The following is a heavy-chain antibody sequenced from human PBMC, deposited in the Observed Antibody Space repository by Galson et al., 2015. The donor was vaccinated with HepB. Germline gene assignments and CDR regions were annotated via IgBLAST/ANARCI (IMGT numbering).Heavy chain of an antibody. CDR3: ARDRRDYGVYWGYFDY. V-gene: IGHV1-69*06. Sequence: SVKVSCKASGGTFSSHAISWVRQAPGQGLEWMGGVIPMFGTANYAQKFLGRVTLTADRSTSTAYLELSSLRSEDTAVYYWARDRRDYGVYWGYFDYWGQGTLVTVSS. CDR2: VIPMFGTA. J-gene: IGHJ4*02. D-gene: IGHD4-17*01. CDR1: GGTFSSHA.